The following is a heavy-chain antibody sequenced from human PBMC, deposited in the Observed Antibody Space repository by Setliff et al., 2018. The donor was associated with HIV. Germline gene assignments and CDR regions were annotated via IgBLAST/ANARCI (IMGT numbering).Heavy chain of an antibody. V-gene: IGHV1-18*01. CDR3: ARLGSGWSDSYYYAMDI. J-gene: IGHJ6*02. CDR2: ISPNFGHT. CDR1: GYTFTTYG. D-gene: IGHD6-19*01. Sequence: ASVKVSCKASGYTFTTYGISWVRQAPGHGLEWMGWISPNFGHTDYAQNFLGRVTMTIDTSTSRAYMELRSLRSDDTAVYFCARLGSGWSDSYYYAMDIWGQGTTVTVSS.